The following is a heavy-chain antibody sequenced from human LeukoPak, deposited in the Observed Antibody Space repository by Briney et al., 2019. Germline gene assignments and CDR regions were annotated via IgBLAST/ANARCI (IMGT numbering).Heavy chain of an antibody. CDR2: ISYDGGNK. D-gene: IGHD7-27*01. V-gene: IGHV3-30-3*01. J-gene: IGHJ6*02. CDR3: ARESLSGAAPYYYYGMDV. Sequence: GGSLRLSCAASGFTFSSYAMHWVRQAPGKGLEWVAVISYDGGNKYYADSVKGRFTISRDNSKNTLYLQMNSLRAEDTAVYYCARESLSGAAPYYYYGMDVWGQGTTVTVSS. CDR1: GFTFSSYA.